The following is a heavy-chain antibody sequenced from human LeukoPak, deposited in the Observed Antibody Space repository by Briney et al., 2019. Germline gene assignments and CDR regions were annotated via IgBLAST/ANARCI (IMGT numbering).Heavy chain of an antibody. Sequence: ASVKVSCKASGYTFTGYYIHWVRQAPGQGLEWMGWINPNSGGTNYAQRFQGRVTMTRDTSISTAYMELSRLESDDTAVYYCAKHSNSWYGVDNWGQGTLVTVSS. CDR1: GYTFTGYY. J-gene: IGHJ4*02. D-gene: IGHD6-13*01. CDR3: AKHSNSWYGVDN. CDR2: INPNSGGT. V-gene: IGHV1-2*02.